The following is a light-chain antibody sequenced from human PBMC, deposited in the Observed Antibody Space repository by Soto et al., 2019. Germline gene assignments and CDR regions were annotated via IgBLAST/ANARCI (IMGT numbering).Light chain of an antibody. V-gene: IGKV1-33*01. Sequence: IHLSQSPSSLSASIGDRVTITCQARDDNINSLNWDQQKPGEAPKLLIHDASILQTGVPSRFSGGGSGTDFTFTITSLQPEDIATYYCQQYDILPLTFGGGTKVDI. J-gene: IGKJ4*01. CDR2: DAS. CDR1: DDNINS. CDR3: QQYDILPLT.